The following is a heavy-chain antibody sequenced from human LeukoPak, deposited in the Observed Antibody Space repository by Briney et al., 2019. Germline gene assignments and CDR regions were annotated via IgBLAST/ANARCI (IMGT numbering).Heavy chain of an antibody. CDR3: SRPGAAASDTTDY. D-gene: IGHD6-13*01. CDR2: IRSKANNYAT. CDR1: GLTFSDSA. J-gene: IGHJ4*02. V-gene: IGHV3-73*01. Sequence: PGGSLRLSCAASGLTFSDSAIHWVRQAPGKGLELVGRIRSKANNYATTYTTSVKGRFTISRDDSKNTAYLEMNSLKIEDTAVYYCSRPGAAASDTTDYWGQGTLVSVSS.